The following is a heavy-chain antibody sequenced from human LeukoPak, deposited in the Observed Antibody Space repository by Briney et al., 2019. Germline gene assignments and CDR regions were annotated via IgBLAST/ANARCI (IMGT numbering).Heavy chain of an antibody. D-gene: IGHD3-10*01. CDR2: ISAYGGST. J-gene: IGHJ6*03. CDR3: ARVSLWFGEFSPGYMDV. V-gene: IGHV3-64*02. Sequence: GGSLRLSCAASGFTFSSYGMHWVRQAPGKGLEYVSAISAYGGSTYYADSVKGRFTISRDNSENTLYLHMGSLRAEDLAVYYCARVSLWFGEFSPGYMDVWGKGTTVTVSS. CDR1: GFTFSSYG.